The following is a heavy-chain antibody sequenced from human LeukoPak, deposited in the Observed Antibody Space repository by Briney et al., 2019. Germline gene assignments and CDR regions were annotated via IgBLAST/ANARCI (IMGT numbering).Heavy chain of an antibody. D-gene: IGHD2-15*01. CDR1: GFTFRTYW. CDR3: ARVRPGYYCDY. J-gene: IGHJ4*02. CDR2: ISKNSDDI. V-gene: IGHV3-21*05. Sequence: GGSLRLSCAASGFTFRTYWMNWVRQAPGKGLEWVSYISKNSDDIYNADSVRGRFTISRDNAKNSLYLQMNSLRAEDTAVYYCARVRPGYYCDYWGQGILVTVSS.